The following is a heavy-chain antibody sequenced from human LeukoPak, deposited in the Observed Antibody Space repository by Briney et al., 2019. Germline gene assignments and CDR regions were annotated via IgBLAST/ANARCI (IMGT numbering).Heavy chain of an antibody. V-gene: IGHV3-23*01. D-gene: IGHD3-9*01. Sequence: PGGSLRLSCAASGFTFSSYAMSWVRQAPGKGLEWVSAISGSGGSTYYADSVKGRFTISRDNSKNTLYLQMNSLRAEDTAVYYCARPARLGALLDSYDILTGYVPWYFQHWGQGTLVTVSS. CDR1: GFTFSSYA. J-gene: IGHJ1*01. CDR2: ISGSGGST. CDR3: ARPARLGALLDSYDILTGYVPWYFQH.